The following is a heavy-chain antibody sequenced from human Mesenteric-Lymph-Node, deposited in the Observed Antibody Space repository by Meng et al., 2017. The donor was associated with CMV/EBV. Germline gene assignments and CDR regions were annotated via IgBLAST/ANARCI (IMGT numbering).Heavy chain of an antibody. V-gene: IGHV4-31*02. J-gene: IGHJ4*02. D-gene: IGHD3-22*01. CDR2: IYYSDTT. CDR1: AYNNSGDYY. CDR3: ARADYYDSSGYYYFDY. Sequence: AYNNSGDYYWTWIRQHPGKGLEWIGYIYYSDTTYYNPSLKSRVTISIDTSENQFSLMLTSVTAADTAVYYCARADYYDSSGYYYFDYWGQGTLVTVSS.